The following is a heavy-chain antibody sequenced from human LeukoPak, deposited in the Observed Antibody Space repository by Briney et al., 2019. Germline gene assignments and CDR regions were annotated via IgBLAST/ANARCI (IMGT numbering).Heavy chain of an antibody. CDR3: ARGSRKYCSGGSCYYYFDY. V-gene: IGHV1-8*01. CDR1: GYTFTSYD. CDR2: MNPNSGNT. Sequence: ASVKVSCKASGYTFTSYDINWVRQATGQGLEWMGWMNPNSGNTDYAQKFQGRVTMTRNTSMSTAYMELSSLRSEDTAVYYCARGSRKYCSGGSCYYYFDYWGQGTLVTVSS. J-gene: IGHJ4*02. D-gene: IGHD2-15*01.